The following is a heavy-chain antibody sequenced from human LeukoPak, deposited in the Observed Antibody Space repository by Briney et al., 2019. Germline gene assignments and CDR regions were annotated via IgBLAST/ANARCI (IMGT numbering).Heavy chain of an antibody. CDR2: IYYSGST. V-gene: IGHV4-39*07. CDR1: GGSISSSSYY. Sequence: SETLSLTCTVSGGSISSSSYYWGWIRQPPGKGLEWIGSIYYSGSTYYNPSLKSRVTISVDTSKNQFSLKLSSVTAADTAVYYCARWAGGSYSVRSFDYWGQGTLVTVSS. J-gene: IGHJ4*02. CDR3: ARWAGGSYSVRSFDY. D-gene: IGHD1-26*01.